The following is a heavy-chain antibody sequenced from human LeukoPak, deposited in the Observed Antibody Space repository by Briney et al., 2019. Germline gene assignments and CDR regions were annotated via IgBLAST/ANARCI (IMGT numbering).Heavy chain of an antibody. CDR2: ISAYNGNT. D-gene: IGHD5-24*01. J-gene: IGHJ6*02. CDR1: GYTFTSYG. Sequence: ASVKVACKASGYTFTSYGISWVRQAPGQGLEWMGWISAYNGNTNYAQKLQGRVTMTTDTSTSTAYMELRSLRSDDTAVYYCARDGESAVEMATVDHYGMDVWGQGTTVTVSS. CDR3: ARDGESAVEMATVDHYGMDV. V-gene: IGHV1-18*01.